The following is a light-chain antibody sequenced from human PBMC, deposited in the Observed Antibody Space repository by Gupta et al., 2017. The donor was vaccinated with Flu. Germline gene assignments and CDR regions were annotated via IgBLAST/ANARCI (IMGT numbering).Light chain of an antibody. CDR3: QSTDSSGSYV. J-gene: IGLJ1*01. CDR1: ALPKQY. Sequence: SFELTQPPSVSVSPGQTARNTCSGDALPKQYAYWYQQKPGQAPVLVIYKDSERPSGIPERFSGSSSGTTVTLTISGGQAEDEADYYCQSTDSSGSYVFGTGTKVTVL. V-gene: IGLV3-25*02. CDR2: KDS.